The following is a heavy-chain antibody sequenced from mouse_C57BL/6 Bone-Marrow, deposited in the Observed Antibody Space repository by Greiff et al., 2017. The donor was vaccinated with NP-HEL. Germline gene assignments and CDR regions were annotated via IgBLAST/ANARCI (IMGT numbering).Heavy chain of an antibody. J-gene: IGHJ1*03. CDR2: INPSNGGT. Sequence: VQLQQSGTELVKPGASVKLSCKASGYTFTSYWMHWVKQRPGQGLEWIGNINPSNGGTNYNEKFKSKATLTVDKSSSTAYMQLSSLTSEDSAVYYCARDGYPYWYFDAWGTGTTVTVSS. D-gene: IGHD2-3*01. CDR3: ARDGYPYWYFDA. V-gene: IGHV1-53*01. CDR1: GYTFTSYW.